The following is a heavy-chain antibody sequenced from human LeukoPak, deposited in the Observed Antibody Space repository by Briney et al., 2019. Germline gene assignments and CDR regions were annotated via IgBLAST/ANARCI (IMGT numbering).Heavy chain of an antibody. CDR2: ISGSGGST. J-gene: IGHJ4*02. Sequence: PGGSLRLSCAASGFSFSIYSMSWVRQAPGKGLEWVSAISGSGGSTYYADSVKGRFTISRDNSKNTLYLQMNSLRAEDTAVYYCARDVTLLRYFDWLSYFDYWGQGTLVTVSS. V-gene: IGHV3-23*01. CDR3: ARDVTLLRYFDWLSYFDY. D-gene: IGHD3-9*01. CDR1: GFSFSIYS.